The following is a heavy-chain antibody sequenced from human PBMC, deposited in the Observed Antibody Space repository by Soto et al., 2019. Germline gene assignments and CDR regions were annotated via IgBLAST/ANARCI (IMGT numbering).Heavy chain of an antibody. CDR1: GGSITSDY. V-gene: IGHV4-59*01. J-gene: IGHJ4*02. D-gene: IGHD2-15*01. CDR2: IHYSGST. Sequence: TSETLSLTCTVSGGSITSDYWSWIRQPPGKGLEWIGYIHYSGSTKYNPSLKSRVTISEDTSKTQFYLKLRSVTAADAAVYYCARHDPYGGIPNWGQGTLVTVSS. CDR3: ARHDPYGGIPN.